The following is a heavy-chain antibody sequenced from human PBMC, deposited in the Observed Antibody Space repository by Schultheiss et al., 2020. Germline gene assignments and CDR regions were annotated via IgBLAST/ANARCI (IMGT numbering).Heavy chain of an antibody. CDR2: INHSGST. V-gene: IGHV4-34*01. J-gene: IGHJ6*02. D-gene: IGHD3-3*01. CDR3: AIAQLVWSGYRYYYGMDV. CDR1: GGSFSGYY. Sequence: SQTLSLTCAVYGGSFSGYYWSWIRQPPGKGLEWIGEINHSGSTNYNPSLKSRVTISVDTSKNQFSLKLKSVTAADTAVYYCAIAQLVWSGYRYYYGMDVWGQGTTVTVSS.